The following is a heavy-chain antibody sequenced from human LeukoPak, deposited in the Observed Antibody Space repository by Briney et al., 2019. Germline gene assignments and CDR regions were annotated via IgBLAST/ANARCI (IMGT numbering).Heavy chain of an antibody. J-gene: IGHJ5*02. CDR1: GYTFTGYY. CDR2: INPNSGGT. CDR3: ARGYYGSGSYYKWGWFDP. V-gene: IGHV1-2*02. Sequence: ASVKVSCKASGYTFTGYYMHWVRQAPGQGREWMGWINPNSGGTNYAQKFQGRVTMTRDTSISTAYMELSRLRSDDTAVYYCARGYYGSGSYYKWGWFDPWGQGTLVTVSS. D-gene: IGHD3-10*01.